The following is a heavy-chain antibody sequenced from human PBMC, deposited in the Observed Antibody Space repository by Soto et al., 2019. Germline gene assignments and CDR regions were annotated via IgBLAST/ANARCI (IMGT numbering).Heavy chain of an antibody. J-gene: IGHJ4*02. D-gene: IGHD6-13*01. V-gene: IGHV4-39*01. CDR2: ISYRGST. CDR1: GASISNSAYY. CDR3: VTFDFSSTYYDH. Sequence: SETLSLTXTVSGASISNSAYYWGWIRQPPGKGLEWIGTISYRGSTFYKPSLKSQVTISVDTIKNQFPLKLDSVTVADTAVYYCVTFDFSSTYYDHWGQGTLVTVSS.